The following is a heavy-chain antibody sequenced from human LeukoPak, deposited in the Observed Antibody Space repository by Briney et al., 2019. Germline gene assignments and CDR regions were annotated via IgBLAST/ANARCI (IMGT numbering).Heavy chain of an antibody. CDR3: ARGRFLEWLLSGAFDI. CDR1: GCTFSSYA. V-gene: IGHV1-69*13. J-gene: IGHJ3*02. D-gene: IGHD3-3*01. CDR2: IIPIFGTA. Sequence: ASVKVSCKASGCTFSSYAISWVRQAPGQGLEWMGGIIPIFGTANYAQKFQGRVTITADESTSTAYMELSSLRSEDTAVYYCARGRFLEWLLSGAFDIWGQGTMVTVSS.